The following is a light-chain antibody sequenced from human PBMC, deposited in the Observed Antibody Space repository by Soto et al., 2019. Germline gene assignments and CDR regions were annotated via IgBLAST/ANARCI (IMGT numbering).Light chain of an antibody. Sequence: EIVMTQSPATLSVSPGERATLSCRASQSVSSNLAWYQQNPGQAPRLLIYGASTRATGIPARFSGSGSGTEFTLTISSLQAEDFAVYYCQHYNNWPRTFGQGTKVELK. CDR2: GAS. CDR1: QSVSSN. CDR3: QHYNNWPRT. J-gene: IGKJ1*01. V-gene: IGKV3-15*01.